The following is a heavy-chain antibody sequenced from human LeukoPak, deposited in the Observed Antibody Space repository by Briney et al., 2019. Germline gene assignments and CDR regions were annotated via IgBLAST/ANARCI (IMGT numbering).Heavy chain of an antibody. Sequence: GGALRLSCADSGFTVISNYMRSVCPAPGKGLEWVSVIYSGGSTYYADSVKGRFTIPRDNYKNTLYLQMNSLRAEDTAMYYCARAQFECVLFDYWGQGTLVTVSS. CDR1: GFTVISNY. D-gene: IGHD2-8*01. V-gene: IGHV3-53*01. CDR2: IYSGGST. CDR3: ARAQFECVLFDY. J-gene: IGHJ4*02.